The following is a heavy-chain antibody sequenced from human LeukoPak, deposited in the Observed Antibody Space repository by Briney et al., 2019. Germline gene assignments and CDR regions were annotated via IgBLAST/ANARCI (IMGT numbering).Heavy chain of an antibody. Sequence: PSETLSLTCTVSGGSMSSYYWTWIRQPPGKGLEWIGCIHYSGSTNYNSSLNGRVTISIDTSKNQFSLKMTSMTAADTAVYYCARSRGYSYGTAFLDYWGQGTLVTVSS. CDR3: ARSRGYSYGTAFLDY. CDR2: IHYSGST. V-gene: IGHV4-59*01. D-gene: IGHD5-18*01. J-gene: IGHJ4*02. CDR1: GGSMSSYY.